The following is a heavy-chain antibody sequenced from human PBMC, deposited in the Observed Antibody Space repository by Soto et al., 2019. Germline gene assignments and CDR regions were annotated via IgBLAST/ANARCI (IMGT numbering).Heavy chain of an antibody. V-gene: IGHV3-9*01. D-gene: IGHD2-15*01. CDR3: AKVDSRYYYYGMDV. J-gene: IGHJ6*02. Sequence: EVQLVESGGGLVQPGRSLRLSCAASGFTFDDYAMHWVRQAPGKGLEWVSGISWNSGSIGYADSVKGRFTISRDYAKNSLYLQMNSLRAEDTALYYCAKVDSRYYYYGMDVWGQGTTVTVSS. CDR2: ISWNSGSI. CDR1: GFTFDDYA.